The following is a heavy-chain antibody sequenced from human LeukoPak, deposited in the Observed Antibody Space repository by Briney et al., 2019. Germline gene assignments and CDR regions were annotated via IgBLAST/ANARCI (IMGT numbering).Heavy chain of an antibody. D-gene: IGHD5-18*01. J-gene: IGHJ4*02. CDR1: GYTFISYY. Sequence: ASVKVSCKASGYTFISYYIHWVRQAPRQGLEWMGIINPSGDGTIYAQKFQGRVTMTTDTSTSTVYMELSSLKSEDTAVYYCAREIGGILVFDYWGQGTLVTVSS. CDR3: AREIGGILVFDY. CDR2: INPSGDGT. V-gene: IGHV1-46*01.